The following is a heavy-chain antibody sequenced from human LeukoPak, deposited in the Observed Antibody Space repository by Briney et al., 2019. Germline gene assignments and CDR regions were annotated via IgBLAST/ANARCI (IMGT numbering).Heavy chain of an antibody. J-gene: IGHJ4*02. D-gene: IGHD6-19*01. Sequence: AGGSLRLSCAASGFTFSSYAMSWVRQAPGKGLEWVSAISGSGSSTYYADSVKGRFTISRDNSKNTLYLQMNSLRAEDTAVYYCAKDAGYSSGYFDYWGQGTLVTVSS. CDR3: AKDAGYSSGYFDY. CDR1: GFTFSSYA. CDR2: ISGSGSST. V-gene: IGHV3-23*01.